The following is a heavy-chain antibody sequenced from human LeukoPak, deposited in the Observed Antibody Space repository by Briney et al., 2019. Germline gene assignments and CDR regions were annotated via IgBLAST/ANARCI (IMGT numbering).Heavy chain of an antibody. Sequence: GGSLRLSCAASGFTFSSYYMHWVRQVPGKGLVWVSRINGDESSTTYADSVKGRFTISRDNSKNTLYLQMNSLRAEDTAVYYCAKGGRIWGSYRFDGFDIWGQGTTVTVSS. J-gene: IGHJ3*02. CDR1: GFTFSSYY. CDR3: AKGGRIWGSYRFDGFDI. V-gene: IGHV3-74*01. D-gene: IGHD3-16*02. CDR2: INGDESST.